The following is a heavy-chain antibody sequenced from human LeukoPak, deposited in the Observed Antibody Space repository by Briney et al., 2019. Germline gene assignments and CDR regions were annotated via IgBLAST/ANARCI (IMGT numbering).Heavy chain of an antibody. V-gene: IGHV4-59*01. Sequence: PSETLSLTCTVSGDSISNYYWSWIRQSPGKELEWIGYMYNRGSTIYNPSLKSRVTISTDTSKNQFSLRLTSVTAADTAVYYCARAEKAVTRTLDYWGQGTLITVSS. J-gene: IGHJ4*02. D-gene: IGHD6-19*01. CDR2: MYNRGST. CDR1: GDSISNYY. CDR3: ARAEKAVTRTLDY.